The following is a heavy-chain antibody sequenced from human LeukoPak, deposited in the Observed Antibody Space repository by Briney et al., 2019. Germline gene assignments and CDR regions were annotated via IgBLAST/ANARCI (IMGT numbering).Heavy chain of an antibody. CDR2: IYYSGST. V-gene: IGHV4-39*01. CDR1: GGSISSSSYY. J-gene: IGHJ4*02. D-gene: IGHD3-22*01. CDR3: ASQYYDSSGYYFDY. Sequence: PSETLSLTCTVSGGSISSSSYYWGWIRQPPGKGLEWIGSIYYSGSTYYNPSLKSRVTISVDTSKNQFSLKLSSVTAADTAVYYCASQYYDSSGYYFDYWGQGTLVTVSS.